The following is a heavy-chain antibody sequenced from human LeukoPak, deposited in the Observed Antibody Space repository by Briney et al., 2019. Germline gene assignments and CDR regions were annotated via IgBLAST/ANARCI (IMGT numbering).Heavy chain of an antibody. J-gene: IGHJ4*02. D-gene: IGHD2-2*01. CDR3: ARDIVVVPAAHYFDY. CDR1: GFTVSTYW. V-gene: IGHV3-7*01. Sequence: PGGSLRLSCAASGFTVSTYWMSWVRQAPGKEMEWEANIKQDGSEKYYVDSVKGRFTISRDNAKNSLYLQMGTLRAEDTAVYYCARDIVVVPAAHYFDYWGQGTLVTVSS. CDR2: IKQDGSEK.